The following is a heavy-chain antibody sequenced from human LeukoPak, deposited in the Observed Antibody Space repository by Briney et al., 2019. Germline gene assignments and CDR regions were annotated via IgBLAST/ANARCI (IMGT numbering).Heavy chain of an antibody. CDR1: GYTLTGLS. V-gene: IGHV1-24*01. CDR2: LDPEDGET. CDR3: ALTGYCSGGSCYSWLNWFDP. J-gene: IGHJ5*02. D-gene: IGHD2-15*01. Sequence: ASVKVSCKVSGYTLTGLSMHWVRQAPGKGLEWMGGLDPEDGETIYAQKFQGRVTMTEDTSTDTAYMELSSLRSEDTAVYYCALTGYCSGGSCYSWLNWFDPWGQGTLVTVSS.